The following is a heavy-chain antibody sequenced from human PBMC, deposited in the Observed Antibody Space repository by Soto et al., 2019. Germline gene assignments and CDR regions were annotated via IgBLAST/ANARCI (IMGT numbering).Heavy chain of an antibody. J-gene: IGHJ4*02. D-gene: IGHD6-13*01. CDR2: IYYSGST. Sequence: SETLSLTCTVSGGSISSSSYYWGWIRQPPGKGLEWIGSIYYSGSTYYNPSLKSRVTISVDTSKNQFSLKLSSVTAADTAVYYRARLDSAYSSSWPFDYWGQGTLVTVSS. CDR3: ARLDSAYSSSWPFDY. CDR1: GGSISSSSYY. V-gene: IGHV4-39*01.